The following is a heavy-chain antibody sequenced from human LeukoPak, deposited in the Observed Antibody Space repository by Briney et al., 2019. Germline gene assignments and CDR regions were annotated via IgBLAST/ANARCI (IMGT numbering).Heavy chain of an antibody. D-gene: IGHD2-15*01. CDR1: GFTFSNYW. Sequence: GSLRLSCAASGFTFSNYWMNWVRQPPGKGLEWIGEIFHSGGTNYTPSLKSRVTISVDKSKNQFSLRLNSVTAADTAVYYCATRGSCSGGSCFYWGQGTLVTVSS. J-gene: IGHJ4*02. CDR3: ATRGSCSGGSCFY. CDR2: IFHSGGT. V-gene: IGHV4-4*02.